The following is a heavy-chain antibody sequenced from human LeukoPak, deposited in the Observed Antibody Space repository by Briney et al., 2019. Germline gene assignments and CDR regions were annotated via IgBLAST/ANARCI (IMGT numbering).Heavy chain of an antibody. Sequence: PSETLSLTCTVSGGSISSGSYYWSWIRQPAGKGLEWIGRIYTSGSTNYNSSLKSRVTISVDTSKNQFSLKLSSVTAADTAAYYCARGNRWELLYWGQGTLVTVSS. J-gene: IGHJ4*02. CDR1: GGSISSGSYY. V-gene: IGHV4-61*02. CDR3: ARGNRWELLY. D-gene: IGHD1-26*01. CDR2: IYTSGST.